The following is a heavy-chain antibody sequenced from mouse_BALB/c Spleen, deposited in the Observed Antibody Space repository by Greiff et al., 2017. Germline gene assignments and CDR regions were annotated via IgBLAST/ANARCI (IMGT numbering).Heavy chain of an antibody. J-gene: IGHJ3*01. CDR2: LNPDSSTI. CDR3: ARPSSSVLFAY. Sequence: EVQVVESGGGLVQPGGSLKLSCAASGFDFSRYWMSWVRQAPGKGLEWIGELNPDSSTINYTPSLKDNFIISRDNAKNTLYLQMSKVRSEDTALYYWARPSSSVLFAYWGQGTLVTVSA. CDR1: GFDFSRYW. D-gene: IGHD1-1*01. V-gene: IGHV4-1*02.